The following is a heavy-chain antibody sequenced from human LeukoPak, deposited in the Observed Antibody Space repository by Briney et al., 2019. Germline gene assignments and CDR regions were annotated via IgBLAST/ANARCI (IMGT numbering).Heavy chain of an antibody. CDR3: ARDRGGGSSPIDY. Sequence: SETLSLTCAVSGYSISRDYYWGWIRQPPGRGLEWIASIYRSGRTYYNPSLKSRVTISLDTSKNQFSLKVNSVTAADTAVYFCARDRGGGSSPIDYWGQGTLVTVSS. J-gene: IGHJ4*02. CDR2: IYRSGRT. CDR1: GYSISRDYY. V-gene: IGHV4-38-2*02. D-gene: IGHD6-6*01.